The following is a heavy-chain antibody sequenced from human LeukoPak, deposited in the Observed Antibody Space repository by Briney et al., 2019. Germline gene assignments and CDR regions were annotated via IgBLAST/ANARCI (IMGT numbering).Heavy chain of an antibody. Sequence: ASVKVSCKASGYTFTSYYMHWVRQAPGQGLEWMGIINPSGGSTSYAQKFQGRVTMTRDMSTSTVYMELSSLRSEATAVYYCARDGGYCSSTSCNRDWFDPWGRGTLVTVSS. CDR3: ARDGGYCSSTSCNRDWFDP. CDR1: GYTFTSYY. D-gene: IGHD2-2*01. J-gene: IGHJ5*02. V-gene: IGHV1-46*01. CDR2: INPSGGST.